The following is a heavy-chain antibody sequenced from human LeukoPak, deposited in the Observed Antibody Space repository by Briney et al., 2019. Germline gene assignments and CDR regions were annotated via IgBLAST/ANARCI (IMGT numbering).Heavy chain of an antibody. Sequence: PSETLSLTCTVSGGSVSYYYWSWIRQPPGKGLEWIAYIYYSGSTNYNPSLRSRVTISADTSKNQVSLKLSSVTAADTAVYYCARSPGYYFDYWGQGTLVTVSS. J-gene: IGHJ4*02. D-gene: IGHD3-10*01. CDR1: GGSVSYYY. CDR2: IYYSGST. V-gene: IGHV4-59*02. CDR3: ARSPGYYFDY.